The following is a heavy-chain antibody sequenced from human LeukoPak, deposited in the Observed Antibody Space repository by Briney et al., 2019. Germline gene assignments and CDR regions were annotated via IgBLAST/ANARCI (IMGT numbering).Heavy chain of an antibody. CDR3: ARNLYCTSTSCPLDY. CDR1: GFTFSSYW. V-gene: IGHV3-74*01. Sequence: GGSLRLSCAASGFTFSSYWMHWVRQAPGKGLVWVSRIKSDGSSTNYADSVKDRFTISRDNAKNTLYLQMNNLRAEDTAVYYCARNLYCTSTSCPLDYWGQGTLVTVSS. D-gene: IGHD2-2*01. J-gene: IGHJ4*02. CDR2: IKSDGSST.